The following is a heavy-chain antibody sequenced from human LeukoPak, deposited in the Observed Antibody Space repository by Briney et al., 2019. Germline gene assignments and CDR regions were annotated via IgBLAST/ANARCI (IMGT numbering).Heavy chain of an antibody. CDR2: ISYDGSNK. V-gene: IGHV3-30-3*01. CDR3: AREGMATINSFDY. CDR1: GFTFSSYA. D-gene: IGHD5-24*01. Sequence: GGSLRLSCAASGFTFSSYAMHWVRQAPGKGLEWVAVISYDGSNKYYADSVKGRFTISRDNSKNTLYLQMNSLRAEDTAVCYCAREGMATINSFDYWGQGTLVTVSS. J-gene: IGHJ4*02.